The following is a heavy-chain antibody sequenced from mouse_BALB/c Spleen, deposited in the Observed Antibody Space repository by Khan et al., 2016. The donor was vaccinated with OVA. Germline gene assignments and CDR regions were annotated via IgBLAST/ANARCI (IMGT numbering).Heavy chain of an antibody. D-gene: IGHD1-1*01. CDR2: IGPGSGST. CDR3: TRSNSYGSSLYAMAY. J-gene: IGHJ4*01. Sequence: DLVKPGASVKLSCKASGYTFTSYWINWIKQRPGQGLEWIGRIGPGSGSTSYNEMFTGKATLTVDTTSSTAYIQLSSLSSEDSAVYFCTRSNSYGSSLYAMAYWGQGTSVTVSS. CDR1: GYTFTSYW. V-gene: IGHV1S41*01.